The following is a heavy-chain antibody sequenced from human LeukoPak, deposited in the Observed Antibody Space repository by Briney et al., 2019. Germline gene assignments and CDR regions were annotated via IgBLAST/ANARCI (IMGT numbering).Heavy chain of an antibody. V-gene: IGHV1-18*01. CDR3: ARDRGRSLGRDAFDI. CDR2: ISGYNANT. CDR1: GYTFTSYG. Sequence: ASVKVSCKASGYTFTSYGISWVRQAPGQGLEWMGWISGYNANTNYAQKLQGRVTMTTDTSTSTAYMELRSLRSDDTAMYYCARDRGRSLGRDAFDIWGQGTMVTVSS. J-gene: IGHJ3*02. D-gene: IGHD1-26*01.